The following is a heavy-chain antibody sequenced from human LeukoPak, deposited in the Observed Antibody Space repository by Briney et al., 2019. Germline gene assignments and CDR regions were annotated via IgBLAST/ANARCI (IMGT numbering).Heavy chain of an antibody. V-gene: IGHV3-49*04. D-gene: IGHD3-10*01. Sequence: GGSLRLSCKTSGFIFGDYSMSWVRQAPGKGLEWVGFIRSKAYGGTTEYAASVKGKFIISRDDSKSIAYLQMNSLKTEDTAVYYCTRGRAMVRGVTAIYYYYMDVWGKGTTVTISS. J-gene: IGHJ6*03. CDR2: IRSKAYGGTT. CDR1: GFIFGDYS. CDR3: TRGRAMVRGVTAIYYYYMDV.